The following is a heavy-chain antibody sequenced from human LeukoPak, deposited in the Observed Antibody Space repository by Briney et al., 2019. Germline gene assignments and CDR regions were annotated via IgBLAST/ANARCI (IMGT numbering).Heavy chain of an antibody. CDR1: GGSITGTNW. CDR2: VSLSGLT. J-gene: IGHJ4*02. V-gene: IGHV4-4*02. D-gene: IGHD2-8*01. Sequence: PSETLSLTCGVSGGSITGTNWWSWVRQPPGQGLEWIGEVSLSGLTNYNPSLSSRVIMALDTSKNHLSLHLTSVTAADTADYYCSRENGAFSPFGYWGQGYLVTVLS. CDR3: SRENGAFSPFGY.